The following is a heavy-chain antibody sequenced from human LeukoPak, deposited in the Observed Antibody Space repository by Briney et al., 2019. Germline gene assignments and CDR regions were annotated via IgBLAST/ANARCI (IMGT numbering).Heavy chain of an antibody. Sequence: PGGSLRLSCAASGFTFTNAWMSWVRQAPGKGLEWVGRIKSKGDGETTVYAAPVKGRFAMSRDDSKATLYLQMNSLKAEDTAVYYCTTDLGITMIRGVIVYWGQGALVTVSS. CDR1: GFTFTNAW. CDR3: TTDLGITMIRGVIVY. V-gene: IGHV3-15*01. CDR2: IKSKGDGETT. J-gene: IGHJ4*02. D-gene: IGHD3-10*01.